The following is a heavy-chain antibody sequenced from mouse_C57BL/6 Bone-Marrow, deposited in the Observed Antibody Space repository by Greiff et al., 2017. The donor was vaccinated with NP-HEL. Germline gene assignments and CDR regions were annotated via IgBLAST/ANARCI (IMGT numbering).Heavy chain of an antibody. CDR1: GFTFSSYG. J-gene: IGHJ4*01. CDR3: ARRGLEYYYAMDY. V-gene: IGHV5-6*02. CDR2: ISSGGSYT. Sequence: EVMLVESGGDLVKPRGSLKLSCAASGFTFSSYGMSWVRQTPDKRLEWVATISSGGSYTYYPDSVKGRFTISRDNAKNTLYLQMSSLKSEDTAMYYCARRGLEYYYAMDYWGQGTSVTVSS.